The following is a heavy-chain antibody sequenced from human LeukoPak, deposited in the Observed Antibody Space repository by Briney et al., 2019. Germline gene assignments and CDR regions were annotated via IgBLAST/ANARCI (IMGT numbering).Heavy chain of an antibody. CDR1: GFTFSSYW. Sequence: SGGSLRLSCAASGFTFSSYWMHWVRQAPGKGLVWVSRINSDGSSTSYADSVKGRFTISRDNAKNTLYLQMNSLRVEDTAVYYCARRSAAKDAFDIWGQGTVVTVSS. CDR3: ARRSAAKDAFDI. V-gene: IGHV3-74*01. J-gene: IGHJ3*02. CDR2: INSDGSST. D-gene: IGHD6-25*01.